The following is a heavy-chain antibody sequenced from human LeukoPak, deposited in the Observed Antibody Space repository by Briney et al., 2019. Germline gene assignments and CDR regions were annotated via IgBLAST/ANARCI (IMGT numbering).Heavy chain of an antibody. CDR3: ASFPRDSSSWYY. CDR2: IYYSGST. Sequence: LETLSLTCTVSGGSISSSSYYWGWIRQPPGKGLEWIGSIYYSGSTYYNPSLKSRVTISVDTSKNQFSLKLSSVTAADTAVYYCASFPRDSSSWYYWGQGTLVTVSS. V-gene: IGHV4-39*01. CDR1: GGSISSSSYY. J-gene: IGHJ4*02. D-gene: IGHD6-13*01.